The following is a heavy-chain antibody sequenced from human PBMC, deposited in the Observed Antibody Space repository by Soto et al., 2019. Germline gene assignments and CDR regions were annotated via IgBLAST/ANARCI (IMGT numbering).Heavy chain of an antibody. CDR1: GFTFSSYA. Sequence: PGGSMRLSCAASGFTFSSYAMSWVSQDPGKGLEWVSAITGSGDSTYYADSVKGRFTVSRDNSKNTLYLQMNSLRAEDTAVYYCAKVFVFTIREGFDYWGLGTLVTVSS. D-gene: IGHD3-3*01. CDR3: AKVFVFTIREGFDY. CDR2: ITGSGDST. V-gene: IGHV3-23*01. J-gene: IGHJ4*02.